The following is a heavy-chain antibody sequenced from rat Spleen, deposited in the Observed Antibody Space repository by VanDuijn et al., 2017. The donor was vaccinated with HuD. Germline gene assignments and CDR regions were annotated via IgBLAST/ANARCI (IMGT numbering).Heavy chain of an antibody. CDR1: GFTFSNYY. V-gene: IGHV5-20*01. CDR3: SIDRRYSDDSYVMDA. CDR2: ITNSGGST. J-gene: IGHJ4*01. Sequence: EVQLVESGGGLVQPGRSLKLSCAASGFTFSNYYMAWVRQAPTKGLEWVASITNSGGSTYYRDSVKGRFTISRDNAKSSLYLQVDSLRSEDTATYYCSIDRRYSDDSYVMDAWGQGASVTVSS. D-gene: IGHD1-12*02.